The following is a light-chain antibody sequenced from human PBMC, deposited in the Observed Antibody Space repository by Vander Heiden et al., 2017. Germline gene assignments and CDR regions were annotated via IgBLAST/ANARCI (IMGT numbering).Light chain of an antibody. J-gene: IGKJ1*01. CDR1: KSVSSSY. CDR2: GAS. CDR3: QQYGSSPRT. Sequence: EMVWKQDSGTLALSPGERATLSCRASKSVSSSYLAWYQQKPGQAPRLLIYGASSRATGIPDRFSGSGSGTDFALTISRLEPEDFAVYYCQQYGSSPRTFGQGTKVEIK. V-gene: IGKV3-20*01.